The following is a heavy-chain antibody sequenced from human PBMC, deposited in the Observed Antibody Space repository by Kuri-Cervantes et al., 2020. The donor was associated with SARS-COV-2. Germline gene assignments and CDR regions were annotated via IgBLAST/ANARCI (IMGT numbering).Heavy chain of an antibody. J-gene: IGHJ6*02. CDR1: GGTFSSYA. Sequence: SVKVSCKASGGTFSSYAISWVRQAPGQGLEWMGGIIPIFGTANYAQKFQGRVTITANESTSTAYMELSSLRSEDTAVYHCARHGITGTTHYYGMDVWGQGTTVTVSS. V-gene: IGHV1-69*13. CDR3: ARHGITGTTHYYGMDV. D-gene: IGHD1-7*01. CDR2: IIPIFGTA.